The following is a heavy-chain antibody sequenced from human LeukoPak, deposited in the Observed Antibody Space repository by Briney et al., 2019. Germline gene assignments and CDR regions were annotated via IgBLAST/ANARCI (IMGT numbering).Heavy chain of an antibody. CDR1: GDSISSYY. CDR3: ASVFAPYRAVYYYYMDV. CDR2: IYYSGST. V-gene: IGHV4-59*01. J-gene: IGHJ6*03. Sequence: SETLSLTCTVSGDSISSYYWSWIRQPPGKGLEWIGYIYYSGSTNYNPSLKSRVTISVDTSKNQFSLKLSSVTAADTAVYSCASVFAPYRAVYYYYMDVWGKGTTVTVSS. D-gene: IGHD6-19*01.